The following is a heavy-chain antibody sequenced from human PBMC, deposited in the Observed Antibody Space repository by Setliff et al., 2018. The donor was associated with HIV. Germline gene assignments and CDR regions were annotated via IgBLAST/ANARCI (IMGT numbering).Heavy chain of an antibody. CDR2: FYHTGST. V-gene: IGHV4-59*11. D-gene: IGHD1-7*01. Sequence: PSETLSLTCTVSGGSIRSHYWSWIRQPPGKGLEWIGSFYHTGSTHYNPSLKSRTTMSLDTPRNQVSLKLSSVSAADTAVYYCARDQGLELRGDYYYYGMDVWGQGTTVTVSS. CDR3: ARDQGLELRGDYYYYGMDV. J-gene: IGHJ6*02. CDR1: GGSIRSHY.